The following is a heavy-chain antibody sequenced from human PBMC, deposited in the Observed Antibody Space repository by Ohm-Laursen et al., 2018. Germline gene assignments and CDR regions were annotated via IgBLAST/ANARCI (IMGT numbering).Heavy chain of an antibody. J-gene: IGHJ3*02. CDR1: GGSISSGGYY. CDR2: IYYSGST. D-gene: IGHD3-3*01. Sequence: PSQTLSLTCTVSGGSISSGGYYWSWIRQHPGKGLEWIGYIYYSGSTYYNPSLKSRVTISVDTSKNQFSLKLSSVTAADTAVYYCARRLKTYYDFWSGYYTGDDAFDIWGQGTMVTVSS. CDR3: ARRLKTYYDFWSGYYTGDDAFDI. V-gene: IGHV4-31*03.